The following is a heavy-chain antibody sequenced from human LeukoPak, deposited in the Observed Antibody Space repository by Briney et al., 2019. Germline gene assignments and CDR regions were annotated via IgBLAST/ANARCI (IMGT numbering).Heavy chain of an antibody. CDR2: IYYSGST. D-gene: IGHD1-26*01. CDR3: ARLTGSYWGVDY. V-gene: IGHV4-59*08. CDR1: GGSISSYY. Sequence: SETLSLTCTVSGGSISSYYWSWIRQPPGKGLEWIGYIYYSGSTNYNPSLKSRVTISVDTSKNQFSLKLSSVTAADTAVYYCARLTGSYWGVDYWGQGTLVTVSS. J-gene: IGHJ4*02.